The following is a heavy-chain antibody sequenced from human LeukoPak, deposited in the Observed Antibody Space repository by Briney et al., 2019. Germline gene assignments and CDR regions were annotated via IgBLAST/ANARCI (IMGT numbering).Heavy chain of an antibody. Sequence: ASVKVSCKASGYTFTGYYMHWVRQAPGQGLEWMGWINPNSGGTNYAQKFQGRVTMTRDTSTSTVYMELSSLRSEDTAVYYCARDLVATSLGGYWGQGTLVTVSS. D-gene: IGHD5-12*01. J-gene: IGHJ4*02. CDR3: ARDLVATSLGGY. V-gene: IGHV1-2*02. CDR1: GYTFTGYY. CDR2: INPNSGGT.